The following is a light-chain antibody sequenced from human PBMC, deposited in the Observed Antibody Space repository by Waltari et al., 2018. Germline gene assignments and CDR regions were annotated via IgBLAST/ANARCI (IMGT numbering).Light chain of an antibody. CDR2: DVS. CDR3: NSYTRSTTLV. V-gene: IGLV2-14*01. J-gene: IGLJ2*01. Sequence: QSALTQPASVSGSPGQSITISCTGTSSDVGAYNYVSWYHQHPGKAPKLMIYDVSKRPSGVSNRFSGSKSDNTASLTISGLQAEDEADYYCNSYTRSTTLVFGGGTKLTVL. CDR1: SSDVGAYNY.